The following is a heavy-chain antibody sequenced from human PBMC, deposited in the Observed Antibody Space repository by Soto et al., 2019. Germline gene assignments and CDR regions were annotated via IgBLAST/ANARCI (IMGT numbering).Heavy chain of an antibody. CDR3: SRDYYGPGPD. CDR2: IKEDGGTT. Sequence: EVQLVESGGGLVQPGGSLRLSCVASGLTLSRYWMSWVRQAPGKGLEWVANIKEDGGTTYYVDSVQGRFTISRDNAMNSVSLQMNSLWVQDMAVYYCSRDYYGPGPDWGQGTLVIGSS. V-gene: IGHV3-7*04. J-gene: IGHJ4*02. CDR1: GLTLSRYW. D-gene: IGHD3-22*01.